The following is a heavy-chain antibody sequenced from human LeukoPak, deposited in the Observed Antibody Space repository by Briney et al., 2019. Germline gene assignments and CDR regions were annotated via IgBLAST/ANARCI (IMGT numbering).Heavy chain of an antibody. V-gene: IGHV3-72*01. CDR1: GFTFSDRY. D-gene: IGHD1-26*01. J-gene: IGHJ4*02. CDR3: ASSPAGRYTFEY. CDR2: SRNIANSYTT. Sequence: GGSLRLSCAASGFTFSDRYMDRVRQAPGKGLEWVGRSRNIANSYTTEYAASVKGRFTVSRGDSNNSLYLQMNSLKTEDTAVYYCASSPAGRYTFEYWGQGTLVTVSS.